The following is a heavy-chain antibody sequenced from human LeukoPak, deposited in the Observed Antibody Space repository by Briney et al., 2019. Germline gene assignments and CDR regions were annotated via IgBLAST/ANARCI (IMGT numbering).Heavy chain of an antibody. D-gene: IGHD2-2*01. CDR2: ISYDGSNK. V-gene: IGHV3-30*04. CDR1: GFTFSSYA. Sequence: PGGSLRLSCAASGFTFSSYAMHWVRQAPGKGLEWVAVISYDGSNKYYADSVKGRFTISRDNSKNTLYLQMNSLRAEDTAVYYCARGRWDIVVVPAANPNPDYWGQGTLVTVSS. CDR3: ARGRWDIVVVPAANPNPDY. J-gene: IGHJ4*02.